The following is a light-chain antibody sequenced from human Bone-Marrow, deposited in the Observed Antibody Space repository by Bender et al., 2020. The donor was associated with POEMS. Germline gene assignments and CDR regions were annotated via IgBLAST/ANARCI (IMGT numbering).Light chain of an antibody. J-gene: IGLJ2*01. CDR2: NVD. CDR1: SSDVGGYDF. CDR3: CSYAGTYTGL. V-gene: IGLV2-11*01. Sequence: QSALTQPRSVSGSPGQSVTISCTGTSSDVGGYDFVSWYQQHPGKAPKLMIYNVDKRPSGVPDRFSGSKSGNTASLTISGLQAEDEADYHCCSYAGTYTGLFGGGTKLTVL.